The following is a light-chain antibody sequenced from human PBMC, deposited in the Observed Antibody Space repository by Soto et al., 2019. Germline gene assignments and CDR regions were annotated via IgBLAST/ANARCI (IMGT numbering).Light chain of an antibody. J-gene: IGLJ1*01. V-gene: IGLV2-14*02. Sequence: QSALTQPASVSGSPRQSITISCTGTNSDVGSYNLVSWFQQHPGKAPKLMIYEVSNRPSGVSNRLSGSKSGNTASLTISGLQAEDEADYYCSSYTSSSTLLYVFGTGTKVTVL. CDR2: EVS. CDR1: NSDVGSYNL. CDR3: SSYTSSSTLLYV.